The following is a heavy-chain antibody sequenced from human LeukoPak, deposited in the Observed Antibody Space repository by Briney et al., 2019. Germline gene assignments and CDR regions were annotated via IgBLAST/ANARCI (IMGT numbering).Heavy chain of an antibody. CDR2: IKEDGSDK. D-gene: IGHD3-3*01. Sequence: GGSLRLSCAASGFTFNKFWMTWVRQAPGKGLEWVADIKEDGSDKYYLDSVKGRFTISRDNAKNSLYLQMNSLRAEDTAVYYCARFLEWYYYYMDVWGKGTTVTVSS. CDR3: ARFLEWYYYYMDV. CDR1: GFTFNKFW. J-gene: IGHJ6*03. V-gene: IGHV3-7*01.